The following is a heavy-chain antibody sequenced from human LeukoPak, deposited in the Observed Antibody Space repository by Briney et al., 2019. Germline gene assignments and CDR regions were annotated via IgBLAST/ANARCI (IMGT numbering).Heavy chain of an antibody. D-gene: IGHD2-2*01. Sequence: GGSLRLSFAASGFTFSSYSMSWVRQAPGKGLEWVSAISGSGGSTYYADSVKGRFTISRDNSKNTLYLQMNSLRAEDTAVYYCAKDLGCSSTSCYFQHWGQGTLVTVSS. J-gene: IGHJ1*01. V-gene: IGHV3-23*01. CDR3: AKDLGCSSTSCYFQH. CDR1: GFTFSSYS. CDR2: ISGSGGST.